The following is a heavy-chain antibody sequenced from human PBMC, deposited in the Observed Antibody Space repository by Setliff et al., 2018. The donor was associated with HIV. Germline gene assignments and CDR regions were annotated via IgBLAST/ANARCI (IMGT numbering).Heavy chain of an antibody. Sequence: SETLSLTCTVSGYSISSRYYWSWIRQSPGKGLEWIGYIYYSGSTTYNPTLKSRVTMSIDTSKKQFSLKLASVTAADTAVYYCARGGSYDTFDYWGQGTLVTVSS. CDR1: GYSISSRYY. CDR2: IYYSGST. D-gene: IGHD3-22*01. V-gene: IGHV4-38-2*02. CDR3: ARGGSYDTFDY. J-gene: IGHJ4*02.